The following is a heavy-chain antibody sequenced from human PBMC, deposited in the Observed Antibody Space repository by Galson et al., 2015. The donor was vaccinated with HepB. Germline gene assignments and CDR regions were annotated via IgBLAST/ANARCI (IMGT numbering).Heavy chain of an antibody. J-gene: IGHJ4*02. Sequence: SLRLSCAASGFTFSSYAMHWVRQAPGKGLEWVAVISYDGSNKYYADSVKGRFTISRDNSKNTLYLQMNSLRAEDTAVYYCARGVWQLAFLARLDYWGQGTLVTVSS. V-gene: IGHV3-30-3*01. CDR1: GFTFSSYA. CDR3: ARGVWQLAFLARLDY. CDR2: ISYDGSNK. D-gene: IGHD6-6*01.